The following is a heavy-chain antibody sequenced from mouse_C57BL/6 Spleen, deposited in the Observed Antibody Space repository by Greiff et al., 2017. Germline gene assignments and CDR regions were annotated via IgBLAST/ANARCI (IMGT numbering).Heavy chain of an antibody. CDR1: GFNIKDDY. Sequence: EVKVVESGAELVRPGASVKLSCTASGFNIKDDYMHWVKQRPEQGLEWIGWIDPENGDTEYASKFQGKATITADTSSNTAYLQLSSLTSEDTAVYYCTTGYYGSSWFAYWGQGTLVTVSA. J-gene: IGHJ3*01. CDR3: TTGYYGSSWFAY. D-gene: IGHD1-1*01. V-gene: IGHV14-4*01. CDR2: IDPENGDT.